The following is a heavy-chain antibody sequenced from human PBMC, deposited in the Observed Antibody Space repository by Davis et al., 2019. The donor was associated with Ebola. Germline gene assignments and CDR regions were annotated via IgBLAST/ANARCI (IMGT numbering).Heavy chain of an antibody. J-gene: IGHJ6*02. CDR2: INHSGST. CDR1: GGSFTDYY. CDR3: ARGKPLGHIVLLPATSNYGMDV. D-gene: IGHD2-2*01. V-gene: IGHV4-34*01. Sequence: MPSETLSLTCAVHGGSFTDYYWNWIRQLPGKELEWIGEINHSGSTNYNPSLKSRVTVSIDTSKNQFSLKLNSVTAADTAVYYCARGKPLGHIVLLPATSNYGMDVWGQGTTVTVSS.